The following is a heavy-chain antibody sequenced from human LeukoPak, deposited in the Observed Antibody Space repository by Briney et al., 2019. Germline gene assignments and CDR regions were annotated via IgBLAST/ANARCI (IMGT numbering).Heavy chain of an antibody. CDR3: ARHFMPAAAGTFDY. V-gene: IGHV4-59*08. CDR1: GGSISSYY. J-gene: IGHJ4*02. Sequence: PSETLSLTCSVSGGSISSYYWSWIRQPPGKGLEWIGYIYYSGGTNYNPSLKSRVAISVDTSKNQFSLKLTSVTAADTAVYYCARHFMPAAAGTFDYWGQGTLVIVSS. D-gene: IGHD6-13*01. CDR2: IYYSGGT.